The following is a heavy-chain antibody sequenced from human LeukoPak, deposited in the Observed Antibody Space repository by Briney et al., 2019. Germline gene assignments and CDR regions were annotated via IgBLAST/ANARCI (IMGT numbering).Heavy chain of an antibody. J-gene: IGHJ5*02. V-gene: IGHV3-64*04. CDR1: GFTFSSYA. D-gene: IGHD5-24*01. CDR3: AKDGEMATMTS. CDR2: ISSNGGST. Sequence: GGSLRLSCSASGFTFSSYAMHWVRQAPGKGLEYVSAISSNGGSTYYANSVKGRFTISRDNSKNTLYLQMNNLRAEDTALYYCAKDGEMATMTSWGQGTLVTVSS.